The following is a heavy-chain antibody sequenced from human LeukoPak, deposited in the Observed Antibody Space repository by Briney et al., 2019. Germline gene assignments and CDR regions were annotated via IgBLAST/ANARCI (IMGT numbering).Heavy chain of an antibody. CDR2: ISAYNGNT. CDR1: GYTFTSYG. D-gene: IGHD2-15*01. V-gene: IGHV1-18*01. J-gene: IGHJ6*02. CDR3: ATVSPRAATSYYYYGMDV. Sequence: ASVKVSCKASGYTFTSYGISWVRQAPGQGLEWMGWISAYNGNTNYAQKLQGRVTMTTDTSTSTAYMELRSLRSEDTAVYYCATVSPRAATSYYYYGMDVWGQGTTVTVS.